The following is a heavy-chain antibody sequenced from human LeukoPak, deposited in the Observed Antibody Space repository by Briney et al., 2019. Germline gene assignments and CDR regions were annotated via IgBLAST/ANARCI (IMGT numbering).Heavy chain of an antibody. V-gene: IGHV1-8*03. D-gene: IGHD4-17*01. CDR1: GYTFTSYD. J-gene: IGHJ5*02. Sequence: ASVKVSCKASGYTFTSYDINWVRQATGQGLEWMGWMNPNSGNTGYAQKFQGRVTTTRNTSISTAYMELSSLRSEDTAVYYCARETTVTRGNWFDPWGQGTLVTVSS. CDR3: ARETTVTRGNWFDP. CDR2: MNPNSGNT.